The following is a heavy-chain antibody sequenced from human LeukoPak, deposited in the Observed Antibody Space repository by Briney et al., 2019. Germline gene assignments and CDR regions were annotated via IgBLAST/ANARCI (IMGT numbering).Heavy chain of an antibody. CDR1: GFTLSGSA. CDR3: STPDNIVGGNAFDI. CDR2: IRSKANSYAT. V-gene: IGHV3-73*01. D-gene: IGHD1-26*01. Sequence: SGGSLRLSCAASGFTLSGSAMHWVRQTSGKGLEWVGRIRSKANSYATAYAALVKGRFNIPRDDSKNTEYLQMNSLKTEDTAVYYCSTPDNIVGGNAFDIWGQGTMVTVSS. J-gene: IGHJ3*02.